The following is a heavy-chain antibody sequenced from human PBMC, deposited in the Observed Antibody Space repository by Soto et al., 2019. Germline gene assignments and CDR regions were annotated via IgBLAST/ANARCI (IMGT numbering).Heavy chain of an antibody. Sequence: QVQLQQWGAGLLKPSETLSLTCAVYGGSFSGYYWTWIRQPPGTGLEWIGEINHSGSTNYNLSLKSRVTISVDTSKNQFSLKLTSVTAAATAVYYCARDKITGLFDYWGQGTLVTVSS. J-gene: IGHJ4*02. D-gene: IGHD2-8*02. CDR1: GGSFSGYY. CDR2: INHSGST. CDR3: ARDKITGLFDY. V-gene: IGHV4-34*01.